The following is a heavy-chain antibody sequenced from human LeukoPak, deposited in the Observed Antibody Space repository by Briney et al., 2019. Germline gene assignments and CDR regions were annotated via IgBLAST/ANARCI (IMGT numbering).Heavy chain of an antibody. CDR1: GYVLANND. CDR2: MNPNNGNT. V-gene: IGHV1-8*01. CDR3: ARRGTAVADPDY. J-gene: IGHJ4*02. Sequence: GASVKVSCKASGYVLANNDINWVRQATGQALEWMGWMNPNNGNTGYAQIFQGRVTMNRNISINTAYLELSSLRSDDTAVYYCARRGTAVADPDYWGQGTLVTVSS. D-gene: IGHD6-19*01.